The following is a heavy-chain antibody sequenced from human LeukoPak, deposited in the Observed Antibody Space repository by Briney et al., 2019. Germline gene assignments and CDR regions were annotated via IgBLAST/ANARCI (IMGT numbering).Heavy chain of an antibody. CDR1: GFTFSDYY. Sequence: AGGSLRLSCAASGFTFSDYYMNWVRQARGKGLEWVSAISGSGGSTYYADSVKGRFTISRDNSKNTLYLQMNSLRAEDTAVYYCAKRKWELLRGGYYFDYWGQGTLVTVSS. V-gene: IGHV3-23*01. J-gene: IGHJ4*02. D-gene: IGHD1-26*01. CDR3: AKRKWELLRGGYYFDY. CDR2: ISGSGGST.